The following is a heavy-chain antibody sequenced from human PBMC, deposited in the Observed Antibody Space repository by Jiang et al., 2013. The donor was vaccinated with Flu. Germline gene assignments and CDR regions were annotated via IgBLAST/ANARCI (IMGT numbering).Heavy chain of an antibody. CDR2: IWYDGSNK. J-gene: IGHJ3*02. V-gene: IGHV3-33*01. CDR3: AREAAGGVVTAIRQNAFDI. D-gene: IGHD2-21*02. Sequence: VQLLESGGGVVQPGRSLRLSCAASGFTFSSYGMHWVRQAPGKGLEWVAVIWYDGSNKYYADSVKGRFTISRDNSKNTLYLQMNSLRAEDTAVYYCAREAAGGVVTAIRQNAFDIWGQGTMVTVSS. CDR1: GFTFSSYG.